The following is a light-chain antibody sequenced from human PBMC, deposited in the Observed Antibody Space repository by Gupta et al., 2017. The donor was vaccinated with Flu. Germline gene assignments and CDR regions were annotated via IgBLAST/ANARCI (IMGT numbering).Light chain of an antibody. Sequence: DIQLAPFPSTLSASAGDRVTISCRARQSVRTWLAWYQKKPGKAPKLLIYKASSLETGVASRFSGSGSGTEFTLTISSLQPDDFATYYCQQDNDHPRTFGGGTTVE. J-gene: IGKJ4*01. CDR3: QQDNDHPRT. CDR1: QSVRTW. V-gene: IGKV1-5*03. CDR2: KAS.